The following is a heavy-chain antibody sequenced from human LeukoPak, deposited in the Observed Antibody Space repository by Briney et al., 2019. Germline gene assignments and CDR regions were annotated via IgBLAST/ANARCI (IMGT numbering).Heavy chain of an antibody. CDR1: GFTFSNAW. V-gene: IGHV3-15*01. CDR2: IKSKTDGGTT. CDR3: TTGALRNGWSIAARPTG. D-gene: IGHD6-6*01. J-gene: IGHJ4*02. Sequence: GGSLRLSCAASGFTFSNAWMSWVRQAPGKGLEWVGRIKSKTDGGTTDYAAPVKGRFTISRDDSKNTLYLQMNNLKTEDTAVYYCTTGALRNGWSIAARPTGWGQGTLVTVSS.